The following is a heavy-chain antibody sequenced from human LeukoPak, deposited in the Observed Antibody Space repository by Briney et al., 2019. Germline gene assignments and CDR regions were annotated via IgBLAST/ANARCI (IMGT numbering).Heavy chain of an antibody. CDR2: IYYSGST. V-gene: IGHV4-59*01. CDR3: AREAQLTTFDL. D-gene: IGHD5-18*01. CDR1: GGSISSYY. Sequence: SETLSLTCTVSGGSISSYYWSWIRQPPGKGLEWIGYIYYSGSTNYNPSLKSRVTISVDTSKNQFSLKLSSVTAADTAVYYCAREAQLTTFDLWGRGTLVTVSS. J-gene: IGHJ2*01.